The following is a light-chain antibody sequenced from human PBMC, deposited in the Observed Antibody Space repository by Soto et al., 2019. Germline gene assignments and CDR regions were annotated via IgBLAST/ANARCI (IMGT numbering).Light chain of an antibody. V-gene: IGKV3-15*01. J-gene: IGKJ2*01. CDR1: QSVSSN. Sequence: EIVMTQSPATLSVSPGERATLSCRASQSVSSNLAWYQQKPGKAPRLLIYGASTKATGIPARFSGSGSGTEFALTISSLQSEDFAVYYCQQYNSWRQSTFGQGTKVEIK. CDR3: QQYNSWRQST. CDR2: GAS.